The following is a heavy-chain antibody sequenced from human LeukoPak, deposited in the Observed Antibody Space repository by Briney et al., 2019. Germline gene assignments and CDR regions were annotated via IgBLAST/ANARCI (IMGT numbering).Heavy chain of an antibody. Sequence: PGGSLRLPCAASGFTFSGYSINWVRQAPGKGLEWVSSISSSSDYIYYADSVKGRFTISRDNAKNSLYLQMNSLRAEDTAVYYCARDKHDYVWGSFRPNCYYYGMDVWGQGTTVTVSS. D-gene: IGHD3-16*02. CDR3: ARDKHDYVWGSFRPNCYYYGMDV. CDR1: GFTFSGYS. V-gene: IGHV3-21*01. J-gene: IGHJ6*02. CDR2: ISSSSDYI.